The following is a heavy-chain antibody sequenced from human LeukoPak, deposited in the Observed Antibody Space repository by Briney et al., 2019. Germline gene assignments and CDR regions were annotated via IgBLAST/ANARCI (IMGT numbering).Heavy chain of an antibody. V-gene: IGHV1-2*02. CDR2: INPNSGDT. D-gene: IGHD5-24*01. J-gene: IGHJ5*02. CDR1: GYTFTGYY. Sequence: ASVKVSCKASGYTFTGYYMHWVRQAPGQGLEWMGWINPNSGDTDYAQKFQGRVTMTRDTSISTAYMELSRLRSDDTAVYYCARDLRWLQRGPSDLWGQGTLVTVSS. CDR3: ARDLRWLQRGPSDL.